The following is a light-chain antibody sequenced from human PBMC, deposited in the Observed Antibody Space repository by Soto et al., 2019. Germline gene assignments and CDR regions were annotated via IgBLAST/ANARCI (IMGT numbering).Light chain of an antibody. CDR3: QQYGSSPQYT. Sequence: EIVLTQSPGTLSLFPGEGPTLSCRPVQSVARGSLAWYQQKPAQAPRLLIYGASSRATGIPDRFSGSGSGTDFTLTISRLEPEDFAVYYCQQYGSSPQYTFGQGTKLEIK. CDR2: GAS. J-gene: IGKJ2*01. CDR1: QSVARGS. V-gene: IGKV3-20*01.